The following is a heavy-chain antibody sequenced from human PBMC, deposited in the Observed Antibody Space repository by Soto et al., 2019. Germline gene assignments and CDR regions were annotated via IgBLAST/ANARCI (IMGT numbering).Heavy chain of an antibody. V-gene: IGHV4-34*01. Sequence: SETLSVTCAVYVGSFSGYFWNWVRQPPGKGLEWIGEINHSGSTKYNPSLKSRVTLSVDTSKNQFSLRVFSVTAADTAVYYCARDLSGYYYGMDVWGQGTTVTVSS. CDR1: VGSFSGYF. CDR3: ARDLSGYYYGMDV. J-gene: IGHJ6*02. CDR2: INHSGST.